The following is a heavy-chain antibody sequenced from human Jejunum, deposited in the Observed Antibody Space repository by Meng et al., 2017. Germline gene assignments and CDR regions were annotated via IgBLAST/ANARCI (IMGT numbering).Heavy chain of an antibody. V-gene: IGHV3-33*01. CDR1: GFTFSNYG. CDR2: IYYDGSNK. J-gene: IGHJ2*01. CDR3: ARDRLDYGVHNWYFDL. D-gene: IGHD4-17*01. Sequence: GGSLRLSCAASGFTFSNYGMHWVRQAPGKGLEWVALIYYDGSNKYYADSVKGRFTVSRDNSKNTLDLQMNSLRAEDTAVYFCARDRLDYGVHNWYFDLWGRGTLVTVSS.